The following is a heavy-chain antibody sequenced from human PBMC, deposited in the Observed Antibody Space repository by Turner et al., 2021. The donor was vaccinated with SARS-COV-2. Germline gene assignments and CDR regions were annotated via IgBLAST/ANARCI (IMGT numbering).Heavy chain of an antibody. V-gene: IGHV3-30*18. J-gene: IGHJ4*02. Sequence: QVQLVESGGGVVQPGRSLRLSCAASGFTFRSYGMHWVRQAPGKGLEWVAVILYDGSNKYYADSVKGRFTISRDNSKNTLYLQMNSLRAEDTAVYYCAKNPGPYCSGGSCYSGELDYWGQGTLVTVSS. D-gene: IGHD2-15*01. CDR2: ILYDGSNK. CDR1: GFTFRSYG. CDR3: AKNPGPYCSGGSCYSGELDY.